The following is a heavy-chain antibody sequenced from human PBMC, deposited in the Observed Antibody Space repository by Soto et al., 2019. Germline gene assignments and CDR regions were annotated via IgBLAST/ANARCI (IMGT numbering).Heavy chain of an antibody. CDR3: AHSRGSSWPWGY. V-gene: IGHV2-5*02. Sequence: ESGPTLGNPTQSLTLTCTFSGFSPTTSGVGVGWIRQPPGKALEGLALIYWDDDKRYSPSLKSRLTITKDTSKNQVVLTMTNMDPVDTATYYCAHSRGSSWPWGYWGQGTLVTVSS. D-gene: IGHD6-13*01. CDR2: IYWDDDK. J-gene: IGHJ4*02. CDR1: GFSPTTSGVG.